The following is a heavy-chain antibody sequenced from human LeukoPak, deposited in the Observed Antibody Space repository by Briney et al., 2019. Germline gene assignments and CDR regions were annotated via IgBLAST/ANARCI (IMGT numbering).Heavy chain of an antibody. J-gene: IGHJ4*02. V-gene: IGHV4-61*02. D-gene: IGHD6-19*01. CDR2: IYTSGNT. Sequence: PSETLSLTCIVSGGSISSGTYYWRWIRQPAGKGLEWIGRIYTSGNTNYNPSLKSRVTISVDTSKNQFSLKLRSVTAADTAVYYCASLGRDSSGVLDYWGQGALVTVSS. CDR3: ASLGRDSSGVLDY. CDR1: GGSISSGTYY.